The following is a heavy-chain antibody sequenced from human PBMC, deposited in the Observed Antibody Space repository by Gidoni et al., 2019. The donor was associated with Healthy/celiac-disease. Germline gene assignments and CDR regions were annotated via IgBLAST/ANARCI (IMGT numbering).Heavy chain of an antibody. CDR1: GFTFSSCG. V-gene: IGHV3-33*01. Sequence: QVQLVESGGGVAQPGRSLRLSCAASGFTFSSCGMHWVRQAPGKGREWVAVIWYDGSTKYYADSVKGRFTISRDNSKNTLYLQMNSLRAEDTAVYYCARDMRSNSYAWRAFDIWGQGTMVTVSS. J-gene: IGHJ3*02. CDR3: ARDMRSNSYAWRAFDI. D-gene: IGHD5-18*01. CDR2: IWYDGSTK.